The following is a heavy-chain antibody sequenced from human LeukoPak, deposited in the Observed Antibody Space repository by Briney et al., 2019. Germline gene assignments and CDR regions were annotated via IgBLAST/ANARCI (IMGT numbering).Heavy chain of an antibody. D-gene: IGHD3-9*01. J-gene: IGHJ4*02. CDR3: AKEEVYYDILTGYYPIALDY. CDR1: GFTFSSDA. Sequence: PGGSLRLSCAASGFTFSSDAMSWVRQAPGKGLEWVSAISGSGGSTYYADSVKGRFTISRDNAKNSLYLQMNSLRAEDTAVYYCAKEEVYYDILTGYYPIALDYWGQGTLVTVSS. CDR2: ISGSGGST. V-gene: IGHV3-23*01.